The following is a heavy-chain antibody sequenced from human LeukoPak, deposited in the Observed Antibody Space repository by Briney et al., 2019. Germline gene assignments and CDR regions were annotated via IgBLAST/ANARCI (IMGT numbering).Heavy chain of an antibody. V-gene: IGHV3-23*01. D-gene: IGHD5-12*01. Sequence: QPGGSLRLSCAASGFTFSSFAMSWVRQAPGKGLEWVSGISDSGSTAFYADSVKGRFTSSRDNPKSTLYLQMNSLRAEDTAVYYCAKDIQTWPRFPDYWGQGTLVTVSS. J-gene: IGHJ4*02. CDR3: AKDIQTWPRFPDY. CDR2: ISDSGSTA. CDR1: GFTFSSFA.